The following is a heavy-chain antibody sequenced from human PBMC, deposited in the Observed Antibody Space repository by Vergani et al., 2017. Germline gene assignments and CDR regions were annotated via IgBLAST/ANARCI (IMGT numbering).Heavy chain of an antibody. D-gene: IGHD6-19*01. J-gene: IGHJ4*02. CDR1: GFTFSNAW. Sequence: EVQLVESGGGLVKPGGSLRLSCAASGFTFSNAWMSWVRQAPGKGLEWVGRIKSKTDGGTTDYAAPVKGRFTISRDDSKNTLYLQMNSLRAEDTAVYYCAMGGWLVLHFDYWGQGTLVTVSS. CDR3: AMGGWLVLHFDY. V-gene: IGHV3-15*01. CDR2: IKSKTDGGTT.